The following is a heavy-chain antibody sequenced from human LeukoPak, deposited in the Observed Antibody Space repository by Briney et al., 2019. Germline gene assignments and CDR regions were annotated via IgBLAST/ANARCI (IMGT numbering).Heavy chain of an antibody. CDR3: GSNIGWYAHDY. CDR1: GGSISNNH. J-gene: IGHJ4*02. V-gene: IGHV4-59*01. D-gene: IGHD6-19*01. CDR2: VHYTGYT. Sequence: SETLSLTCSVSGGSISNNHWVWNRQPPGKGLEWIGYVHYTGYTSYNPSLKSRVTMSVDTSKNRCSLTVNSVTASDTAVYYCGSNIGWYAHDYWGQGTLVTVSS.